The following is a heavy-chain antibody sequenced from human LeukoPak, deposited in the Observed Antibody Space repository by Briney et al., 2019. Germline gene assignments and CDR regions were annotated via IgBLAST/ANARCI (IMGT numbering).Heavy chain of an antibody. CDR3: ARDVRIAAAGTNPFDY. J-gene: IGHJ4*02. CDR2: ISAYNGNT. V-gene: IGHV1-18*01. Sequence: ASVKVSCKASGYTFTSYGISWVRQAPGQGLEWMGWISAYNGNTNYAQKLQGRVTMTTDTSTSTAYMELRSLRSDDTAVYYCARDVRIAAAGTNPFDYWGQGTLVTVSS. CDR1: GYTFTSYG. D-gene: IGHD6-13*01.